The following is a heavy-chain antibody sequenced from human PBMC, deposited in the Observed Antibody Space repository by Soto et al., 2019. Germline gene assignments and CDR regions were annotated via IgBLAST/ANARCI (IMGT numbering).Heavy chain of an antibody. J-gene: IGHJ4*02. Sequence: SETLSLTCAVYGGSFSGYYWSWIRQPPGKGLEWIGEINHSGSTNYNPSLKSQVTISVDTSKNQFSLKLSSVTAADTAVYYCARGRTSYDFWSGYYRYWGQGTLVTVSS. CDR3: ARGRTSYDFWSGYYRY. D-gene: IGHD3-3*01. CDR1: GGSFSGYY. CDR2: INHSGST. V-gene: IGHV4-34*01.